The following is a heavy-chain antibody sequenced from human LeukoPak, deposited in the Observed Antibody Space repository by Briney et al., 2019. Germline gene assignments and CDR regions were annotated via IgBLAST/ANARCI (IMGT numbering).Heavy chain of an antibody. J-gene: IGHJ5*02. V-gene: IGHV1-2*02. Sequence: ASVKVSCKASGYTFTGYYMHWVRQAPGQGLEWMGWINPNSGGTNYAQKFQGRVTMTRDTSISTAYMELSRLRCDDTAVYYCARAVVVVAATILYNWFDPWGQGTLVTVSS. CDR2: INPNSGGT. CDR1: GYTFTGYY. CDR3: ARAVVVVAATILYNWFDP. D-gene: IGHD2-15*01.